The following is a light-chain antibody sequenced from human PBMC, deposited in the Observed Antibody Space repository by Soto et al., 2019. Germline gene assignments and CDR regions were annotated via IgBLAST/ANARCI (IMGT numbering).Light chain of an antibody. V-gene: IGKV1-5*03. J-gene: IGKJ1*01. Sequence: DIQMTQSPSTLSAAVGDRVTIACRASQSISNWLAWYQQKPGKAPKLLIYQASNLETGVPSRFSGSGSGTEFTLTISNLQPDDFATYYCQQYNKTFGPGTKVEFK. CDR3: QQYNKT. CDR2: QAS. CDR1: QSISNW.